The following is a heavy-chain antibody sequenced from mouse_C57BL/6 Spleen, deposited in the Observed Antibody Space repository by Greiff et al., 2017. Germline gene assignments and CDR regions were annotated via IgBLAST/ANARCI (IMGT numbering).Heavy chain of an antibody. CDR2: IDPSDSDT. CDR1: GYTFTSYW. Sequence: VQLQQSGAELVRPGSSVKLSCKASGYTFTSYWMHWVKQRPIQGLEWIGNIDPSDSDTHYNQKFKDKATLTVDKSSSTAYMQLSSLTSEDSAVYYCARSGDNDGKAMDYWGQGTSVTVSA. V-gene: IGHV1-52*01. D-gene: IGHD2-4*01. CDR3: ARSGDNDGKAMDY. J-gene: IGHJ4*01.